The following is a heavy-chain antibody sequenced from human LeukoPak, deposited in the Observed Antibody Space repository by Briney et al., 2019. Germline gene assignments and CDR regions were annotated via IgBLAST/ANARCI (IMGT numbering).Heavy chain of an antibody. CDR1: GDSVSSNSVA. Sequence: SQTLSLTCAISGDSVSSNSVAWNWIRQSPSRGLEWLGRTYYRSKWYNDYAVSVKSRITIDADTSKNQFSLHLNSVTPEDTAVYYCARVASSPWFLDYWGQGILVTVSS. V-gene: IGHV6-1*01. CDR2: TYYRSKWYN. D-gene: IGHD6-13*01. CDR3: ARVASSPWFLDY. J-gene: IGHJ4*02.